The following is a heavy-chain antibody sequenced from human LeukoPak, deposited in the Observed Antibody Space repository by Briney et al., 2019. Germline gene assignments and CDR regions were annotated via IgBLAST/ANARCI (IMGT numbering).Heavy chain of an antibody. Sequence: SETLSLTCAVYGGSFSGYYWNWIRQPPGKGLEWIGEINRSGSTKYNPSLKSRVTISVDTSKNQFSLKLSSVTAADTAVYYCASPTALAALEVWGQGTLVTVSS. CDR1: GGSFSGYY. D-gene: IGHD6-6*01. CDR2: INRSGST. V-gene: IGHV4-34*01. CDR3: ASPTALAALEV. J-gene: IGHJ4*02.